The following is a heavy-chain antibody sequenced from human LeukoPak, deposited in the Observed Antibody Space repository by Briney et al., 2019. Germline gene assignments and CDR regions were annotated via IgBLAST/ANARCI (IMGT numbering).Heavy chain of an antibody. CDR1: GFTFSSYS. Sequence: GGSLRLSCAASGFTFSSYSMNWVRQAPGKGLEWVSSISSSSSYIYYADSVKGRFTISRDNAKNSLYLQMNSLRAEDTAVYYCARDRGWLQVSTNFDYWGQGTLVTVSS. J-gene: IGHJ4*02. V-gene: IGHV3-21*01. D-gene: IGHD5-24*01. CDR2: ISSSSSYI. CDR3: ARDRGWLQVSTNFDY.